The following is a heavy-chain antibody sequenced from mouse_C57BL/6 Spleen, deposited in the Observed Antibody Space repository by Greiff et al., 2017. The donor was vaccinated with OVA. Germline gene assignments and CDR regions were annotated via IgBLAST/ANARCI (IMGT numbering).Heavy chain of an antibody. CDR1: GYTFTDYY. Sequence: EVQLQQSGPELVKPGASVKISCKASGYTFTDYYMNWVKQSHGKSLEWIGDINPNNGGTSYNQKFKGKATLTVDKSSSTAYMELRSLTSEDSAVYYCARDSSGPDYWGQGTTLTVSS. CDR2: INPNNGGT. D-gene: IGHD3-2*02. J-gene: IGHJ2*01. CDR3: ARDSSGPDY. V-gene: IGHV1-26*01.